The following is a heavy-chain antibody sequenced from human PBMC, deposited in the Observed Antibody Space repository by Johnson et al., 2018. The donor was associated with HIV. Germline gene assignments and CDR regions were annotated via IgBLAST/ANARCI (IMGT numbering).Heavy chain of an antibody. Sequence: QVQLVESGGGVVQPGRSLRLSCAASGFTFSSYGMHWVRQAPGKGLDWVAVIWYDGSNKYYADSVKGRFTISRDNSKNTLYLQMNSLRAEDTAVYYCAKDDEMYGLPGAFDICGQGTMVTVSS. J-gene: IGHJ3*02. CDR2: IWYDGSNK. D-gene: IGHD4-17*01. CDR1: GFTFSSYG. CDR3: AKDDEMYGLPGAFDI. V-gene: IGHV3-33*06.